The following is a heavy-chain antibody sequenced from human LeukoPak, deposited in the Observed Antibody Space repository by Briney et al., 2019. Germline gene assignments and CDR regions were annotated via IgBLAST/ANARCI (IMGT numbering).Heavy chain of an antibody. D-gene: IGHD6-13*01. J-gene: IGHJ4*02. CDR3: ARDETIAAAGPSY. CDR1: GGSISSGGYY. V-gene: IGHV4-30-2*01. Sequence: SETLSLTCTVSGGSISSGGYYWSWIRQPPGKGLEWIGYIYHSGSTYYNPSLKSRVTISVDRSKNQFSLKLSSVTAADTAVYYCARDETIAAAGPSYWGQGTLVTVSS. CDR2: IYHSGST.